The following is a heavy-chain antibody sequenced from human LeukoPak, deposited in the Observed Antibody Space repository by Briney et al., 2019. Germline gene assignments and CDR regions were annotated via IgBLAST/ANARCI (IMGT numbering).Heavy chain of an antibody. Sequence: GESLKISCKGSGYTFTSYWISWVRQMPGKGPEWMGRIDPSDSYTNYSPSFQGHVTISADKSISTAYLQWCSLKASDTAMYYCARLWGGIVAADDAFDIWGQGTMVTVSS. D-gene: IGHD1-26*01. V-gene: IGHV5-10-1*01. J-gene: IGHJ3*02. CDR1: GYTFTSYW. CDR3: ARLWGGIVAADDAFDI. CDR2: IDPSDSYT.